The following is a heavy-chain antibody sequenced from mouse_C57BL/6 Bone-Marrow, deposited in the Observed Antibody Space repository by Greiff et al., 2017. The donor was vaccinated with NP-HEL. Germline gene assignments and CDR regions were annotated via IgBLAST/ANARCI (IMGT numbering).Heavy chain of an antibody. CDR1: GYSITSGYY. V-gene: IGHV3-6*01. CDR3: AREGTAQATEGFAY. Sequence: EVKLMESGPGLVKPSQSLSLTCSVTGYSITSGYYWTWIRQYPGNKLEWIGYIRYDGSNNYNPSLKNRISITSDTAKNQFILKLNSVTTEDTATYYCAREGTAQATEGFAYWGQGTLVTVSA. D-gene: IGHD3-2*02. CDR2: IRYDGSN. J-gene: IGHJ3*01.